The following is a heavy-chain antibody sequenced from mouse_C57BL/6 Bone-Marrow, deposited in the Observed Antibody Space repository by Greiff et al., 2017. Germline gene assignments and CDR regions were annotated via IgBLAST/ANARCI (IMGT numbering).Heavy chain of an antibody. Sequence: EVQLVESGGGLVKPGGSLKLSCAASGFTFSDYGMHWVRQAPEKGLEWVAYISSGSSTIYYADTVKGRFIISRDNTKKTLYLQMSSLRSEDTALYYCARDTMVTTWFAYWGQGTLVTVSA. CDR1: GFTFSDYG. D-gene: IGHD2-2*01. CDR3: ARDTMVTTWFAY. J-gene: IGHJ3*01. V-gene: IGHV5-17*03. CDR2: ISSGSSTI.